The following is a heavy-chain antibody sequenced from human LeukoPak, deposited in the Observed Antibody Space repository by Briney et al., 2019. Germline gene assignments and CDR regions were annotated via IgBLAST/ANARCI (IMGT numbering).Heavy chain of an antibody. D-gene: IGHD5-12*01. J-gene: IGHJ5*02. V-gene: IGHV4-39*07. Sequence: SETLSLTCTVSGGSISSSSYYWGWIRQPPGKGLEWIGSIYYSGSTYYNPSLKSRVTISVDTSKNQFSLKLSSVTAADTAVYYCARDRHSGYDEEFDNWFDPWGQGTLVTVSS. CDR1: GGSISSSSYY. CDR3: ARDRHSGYDEEFDNWFDP. CDR2: IYYSGST.